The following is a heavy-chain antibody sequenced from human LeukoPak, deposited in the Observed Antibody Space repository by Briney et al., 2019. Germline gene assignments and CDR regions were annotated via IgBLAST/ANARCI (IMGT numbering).Heavy chain of an antibody. J-gene: IGHJ4*02. CDR1: GYSFTSYW. V-gene: IGHV5-51*01. D-gene: IGHD3-22*01. CDR3: ARHYQSYYDSSGYYQIDY. Sequence: GESLKISCKGSGYSFTSYWIGWVRQMPGKGLEWMGIIYPGDSDTRYSPSFQGQVTISADKSISTAYLQWSSLKASDTATYYCARHYQSYYDSSGYYQIDYWGQGTLVTVSS. CDR2: IYPGDSDT.